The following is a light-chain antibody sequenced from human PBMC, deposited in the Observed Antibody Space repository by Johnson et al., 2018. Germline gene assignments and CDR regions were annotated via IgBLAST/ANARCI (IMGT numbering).Light chain of an antibody. CDR1: SSNIGNNY. V-gene: IGLV1-51*02. CDR2: ENN. CDR3: GKWESSLSDGNV. J-gene: IGLJ1*01. Sequence: QSVLTQPPSVSAAPGQKVTISCSGSSSNIGNNYVSWYQQLPGTAPKLLIYENNKRPSGIPDRFSGSKSCTSATLGITGLQTGDEADYYCGKWESSLSDGNVFGTGTKVTVL.